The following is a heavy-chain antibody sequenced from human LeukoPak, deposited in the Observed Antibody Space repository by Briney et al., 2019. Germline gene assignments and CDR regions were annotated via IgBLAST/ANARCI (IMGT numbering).Heavy chain of an antibody. CDR2: IYTSGST. V-gene: IGHV4-4*07. D-gene: IGHD1-26*01. Sequence: SETLSLTCTVSGGSISSYYWSWIRQPAGKGLEWIGRIYTSGSTNYNPSLKSRVTMSVDTSKNQFSLKLSSVTAADTAVYYCARDRLGAESSDAFDIWGQGTMATVSS. CDR3: ARDRLGAESSDAFDI. J-gene: IGHJ3*02. CDR1: GGSISSYY.